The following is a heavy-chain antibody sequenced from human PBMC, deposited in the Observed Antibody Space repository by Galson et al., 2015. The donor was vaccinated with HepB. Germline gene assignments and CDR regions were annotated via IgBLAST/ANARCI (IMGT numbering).Heavy chain of an antibody. V-gene: IGHV3-11*01. D-gene: IGHD2-21*02. CDR2: ISGSSKTI. CDR3: ARVISVTGFDS. J-gene: IGHJ4*02. Sequence: GSLRLSCAASGFTISNNYMTWIRLAPGKGLEWISYISGSSKTIYYAYSVRARFTISRDNAKNSLYLQMDSLGVEDTAGYYCARVISVTGFDSWGQGTRVTVSP. CDR1: GFTISNNY.